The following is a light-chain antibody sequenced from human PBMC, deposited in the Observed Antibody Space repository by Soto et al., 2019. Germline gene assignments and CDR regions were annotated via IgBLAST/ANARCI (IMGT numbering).Light chain of an antibody. V-gene: IGLV1-40*01. CDR2: GNS. CDR1: SSNIGAGYD. CDR3: QSYDSSLSGSGV. Sequence: QSVLKQPPSVSGAPGQRVTISCTGSSSNIGAGYDVHWYQQLPGTAPKLLIYGNSNRPSGVPDRFSGSKSGTSASLAITGLQAEYEADYYCQSYDSSLSGSGVFGGGTKLTVL. J-gene: IGLJ2*01.